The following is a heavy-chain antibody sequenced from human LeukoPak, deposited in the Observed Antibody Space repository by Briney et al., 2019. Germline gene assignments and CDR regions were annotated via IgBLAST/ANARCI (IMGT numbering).Heavy chain of an antibody. CDR2: INHSGST. J-gene: IGHJ6*02. CDR3: VSQTVLRYFGGYYYYGMDV. V-gene: IGHV4-34*01. Sequence: PSETLSLTCAVYGGSFSGYYWSWIRQPPGKGLEWIGEINHSGSTNYNPSLKSRVTISVDTSKNQFSLKLSSVTAADTAVYYCVSQTVLRYFGGYYYYGMDVWGQGTTVTVSS. D-gene: IGHD3-9*01. CDR1: GGSFSGYY.